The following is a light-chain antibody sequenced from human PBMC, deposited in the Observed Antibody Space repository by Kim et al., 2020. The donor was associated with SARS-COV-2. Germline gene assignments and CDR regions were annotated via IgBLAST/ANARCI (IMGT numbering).Light chain of an antibody. V-gene: IGKV3-20*01. Sequence: LAPGERATLSCRASQSVSSSYLAWYQQKPGQAPRLLIYGASSRATGIPDRFSGSGSGTDFTLTISRLEPEDFAVYYCQQYGSSPRSFGQGTKLEI. CDR1: QSVSSSY. CDR3: QQYGSSPRS. CDR2: GAS. J-gene: IGKJ2*03.